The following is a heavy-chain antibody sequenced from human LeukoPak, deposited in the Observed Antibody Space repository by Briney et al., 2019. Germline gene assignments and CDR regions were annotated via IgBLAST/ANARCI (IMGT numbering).Heavy chain of an antibody. CDR3: ARDGPDNYGSMDV. D-gene: IGHD4-17*01. CDR2: IYSGGST. CDR1: GFTVSSNY. J-gene: IGHJ6*02. V-gene: IGHV3-53*01. Sequence: PGGSLRLSCAASGFTVSSNYMSWVRQAPGKGLEWVSVIYSGGSTYYAESVKGRFTISRDNSKNTLYLQMNSLRAEDTAVYYCARDGPDNYGSMDVWGQGTTVTVSS.